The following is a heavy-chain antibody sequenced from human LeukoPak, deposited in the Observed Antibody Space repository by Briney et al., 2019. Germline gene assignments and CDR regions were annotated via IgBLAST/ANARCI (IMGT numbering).Heavy chain of an antibody. CDR1: GFTFTSYG. D-gene: IGHD1-1*01. Sequence: GGSLRLSCAASGFTFTSYGMSWVRQAPGKGLEWVSTISGSSGSTYYADSVKGRFTISRDNAKNSLHLQMNSLRVEDTAVYYCARCTTGRTFGSLREIKRSREIDYWGQGTLVTVSS. CDR2: ISGSSGST. CDR3: ARCTTGRTFGSLREIKRSREIDY. V-gene: IGHV3-21*01. J-gene: IGHJ4*02.